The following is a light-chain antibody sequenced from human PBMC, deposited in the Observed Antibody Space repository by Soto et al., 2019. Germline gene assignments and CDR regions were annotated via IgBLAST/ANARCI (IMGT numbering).Light chain of an antibody. J-gene: IGKJ4*01. CDR2: GAS. CDR3: QQRSNWPLT. V-gene: IGKV3D-20*02. CDR1: ESVSSN. Sequence: EIVMTQSPGTLSVSPGERATLSCRASESVSSNLVWYQQKPGQAPRLLIYGASSRATGIPDRFSGSGSGTDFTLTISRLEPEDFAVYYCQQRSNWPLTFGGGTKVDIK.